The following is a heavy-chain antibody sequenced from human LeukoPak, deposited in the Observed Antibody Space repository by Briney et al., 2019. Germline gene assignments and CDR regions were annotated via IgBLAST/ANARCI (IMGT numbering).Heavy chain of an antibody. D-gene: IGHD5-24*01. CDR2: ISGSGGST. CDR1: GFTFSSYA. Sequence: GGSLRLSCAASGFTFSSYAMSWVRQAPGKGLEWVSAISGSGGSTYYADSVKGRFSISRDNSKNTLYLQMNSLRAEDTAVYYCAKDVMAGNRLYYGVDVWGQGTTVAVSS. J-gene: IGHJ6*02. V-gene: IGHV3-23*01. CDR3: AKDVMAGNRLYYGVDV.